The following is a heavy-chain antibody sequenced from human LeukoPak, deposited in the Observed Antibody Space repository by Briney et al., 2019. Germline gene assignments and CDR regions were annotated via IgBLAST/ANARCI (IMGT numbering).Heavy chain of an antibody. J-gene: IGHJ5*02. CDR2: INSDGSST. Sequence: GGSLRLSCVASGFTFSNWMHWVRQAPGKGLVWVSRINSDGSSTSYADSVKGRFTISRDNAKNTLYLQMNSLRAEDTAVYYCAREYCGGDCYYFSSSWFDPWGQGALVTVSS. D-gene: IGHD2-21*02. CDR1: GFTFSNW. CDR3: AREYCGGDCYYFSSSWFDP. V-gene: IGHV3-74*01.